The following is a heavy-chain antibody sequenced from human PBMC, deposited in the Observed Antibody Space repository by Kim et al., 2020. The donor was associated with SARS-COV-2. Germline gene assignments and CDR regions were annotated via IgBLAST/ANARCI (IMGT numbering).Heavy chain of an antibody. CDR3: TTDRVWCSGGSCYY. J-gene: IGHJ4*02. Sequence: DAPVKSRFTISRDDSKNTLYLQMNSLKTEDTAVYYCTTDRVWCSGGSCYYWGQGTLVTVSS. V-gene: IGHV3-15*01. D-gene: IGHD2-15*01.